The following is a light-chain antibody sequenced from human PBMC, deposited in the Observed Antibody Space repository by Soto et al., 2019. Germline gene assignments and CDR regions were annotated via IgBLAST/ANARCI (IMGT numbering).Light chain of an antibody. Sequence: DIQLTQSPSFLSASVGDRVTITCRASQGISSYLAWYQQKPGKAPKLLIYAASTLQSGVPSRFSGSGSGTEFTLTIISPQTGDFASYCCQQLNSYPYTFGQGTKLEI. CDR2: AAS. V-gene: IGKV1-9*01. J-gene: IGKJ2*01. CDR1: QGISSY. CDR3: QQLNSYPYT.